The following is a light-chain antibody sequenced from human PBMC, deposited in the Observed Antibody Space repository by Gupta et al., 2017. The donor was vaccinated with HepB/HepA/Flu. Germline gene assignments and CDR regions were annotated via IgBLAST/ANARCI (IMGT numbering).Light chain of an antibody. J-gene: IGKJ3*01. V-gene: IGKV1-39*01. Sequence: DIQMTQSTSSLSASVGDRVTITCRASQSISSYLNWYQQKPGKAPKLLIYAASSLQSGVPSRFSGSGSGTEFTLTISSLQPEDFATYYCQQSYSTPRTFGPWTKVDIK. CDR2: AAS. CDR3: QQSYSTPRT. CDR1: QSISSY.